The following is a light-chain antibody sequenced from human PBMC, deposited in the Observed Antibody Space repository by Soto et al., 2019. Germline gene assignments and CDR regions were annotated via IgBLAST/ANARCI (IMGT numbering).Light chain of an antibody. CDR2: DVS. J-gene: IGLJ3*02. V-gene: IGLV2-8*01. CDR3: SSYAGSNNWV. Sequence: QSVLTQPPSASGSPGQSVTISCTGTSSDVGVYDYVSGYQQHPGKAPKVMIYDVSKRPSGVPGRFSGSKSGNTASLTVSGLQAEDEADYYCSSYAGSNNWVFGGGTKLTVL. CDR1: SSDVGVYDY.